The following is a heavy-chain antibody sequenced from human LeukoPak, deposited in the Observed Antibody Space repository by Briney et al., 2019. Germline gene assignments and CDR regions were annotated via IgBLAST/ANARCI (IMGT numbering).Heavy chain of an antibody. J-gene: IGHJ4*02. CDR3: ASDILPGIAVAGTHRGYFFDY. Sequence: SVEVSCKASGRTLSSYAIIWVRQAPGQALEWMGENIPLFCTANYAQRPQGRVTITADESTSRDYMELGSLRSEDTAVYYCASDILPGIAVAGTHRGYFFDYWGQGTLVTVFS. D-gene: IGHD6-19*01. V-gene: IGHV1-69*01. CDR1: GRTLSSYA. CDR2: NIPLFCTA.